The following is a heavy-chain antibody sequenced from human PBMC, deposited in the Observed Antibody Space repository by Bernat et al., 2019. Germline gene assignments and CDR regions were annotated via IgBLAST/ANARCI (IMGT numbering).Heavy chain of an antibody. CDR3: ARVSSDYVWGSYRYTLDDYYYYGMDV. J-gene: IGHJ6*02. V-gene: IGHV3-48*03. CDR2: ISSSGSTI. CDR1: GFTFSSYE. Sequence: EVQLVESGGGLVQPGGSLRLSCAASGFTFSSYEMNWVRQAPGKGLEWVSYISSSGSTIYYADSVKGRFTISRDNAKNSLYLQMNSLRAEDTALYYCARVSSDYVWGSYRYTLDDYYYYGMDVWGQGTTVTVSS. D-gene: IGHD3-16*02.